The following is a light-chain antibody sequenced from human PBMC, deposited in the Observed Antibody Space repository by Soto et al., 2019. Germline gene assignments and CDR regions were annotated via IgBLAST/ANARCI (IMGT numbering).Light chain of an antibody. CDR1: QRISTW. J-gene: IGKJ1*01. Sequence: DIQMTQSPSTLSASVGDRVTITCRASQRISTWLAWYQQKPGKAPRLLIYHASSLESGVPSRISGSGSGTEFTLIINSLQPEDVATYYCQQYESYSPTFGQGTKV. CDR3: QQYESYSPT. CDR2: HAS. V-gene: IGKV1-5*01.